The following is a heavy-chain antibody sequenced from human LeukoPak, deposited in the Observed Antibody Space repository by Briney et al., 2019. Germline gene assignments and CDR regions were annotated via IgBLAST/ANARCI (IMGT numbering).Heavy chain of an antibody. D-gene: IGHD2-15*01. CDR2: ISYDGSNK. CDR1: GFTFNNYG. J-gene: IGHJ4*02. Sequence: PGRSLRLSCAASGFTFNNYGFHWVRQAPGKGLEWVALISYDGSNKYYADSVKGRFTISRDSSKNTLYLQMNSLRAEDTAVYYCAKDVSLVVVVAATLFDYWGQGTLVTVSS. V-gene: IGHV3-30*18. CDR3: AKDVSLVVVVAATLFDY.